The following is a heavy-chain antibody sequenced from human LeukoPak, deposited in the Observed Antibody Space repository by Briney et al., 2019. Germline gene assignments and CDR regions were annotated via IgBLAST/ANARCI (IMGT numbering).Heavy chain of an antibody. CDR2: ISAYNGNT. J-gene: IGHJ4*02. CDR1: GYTFTSYG. D-gene: IGHD1-26*01. Sequence: GASVKVSCKSSGYTFTSYGISWVRQAPGQGLEWMGWISAYNGNTNYAQKLQGRVTMTTDTSTSTAYMELRSLRSDDTAVYYCARKVGGVVGASYYFDYWGQGTLVTVSS. CDR3: ARKVGGVVGASYYFDY. V-gene: IGHV1-18*01.